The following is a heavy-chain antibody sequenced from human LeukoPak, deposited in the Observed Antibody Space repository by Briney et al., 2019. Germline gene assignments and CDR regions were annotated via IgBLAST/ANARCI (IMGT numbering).Heavy chain of an antibody. CDR3: AREAVHCSGGSCYSV. CDR1: GLSVSVNF. D-gene: IGHD2-15*01. V-gene: IGHV3-7*01. Sequence: GGSLRLSCAASGLSVSVNFMTWVRQGLGKGLEWVANIKQDGSEKYYVDSVKGRFTISRDNAKNSLYLQMNSLRAEDTAVYYCAREAVHCSGGSCYSVWGQGTLVTVSS. CDR2: IKQDGSEK. J-gene: IGHJ4*02.